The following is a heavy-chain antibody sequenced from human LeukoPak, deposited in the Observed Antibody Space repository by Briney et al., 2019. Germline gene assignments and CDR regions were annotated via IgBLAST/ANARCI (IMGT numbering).Heavy chain of an antibody. CDR3: AKYCSSTSCYMGYFDY. CDR1: GFTFSSYA. D-gene: IGHD2-2*02. CDR2: ISCSGGST. J-gene: IGHJ4*02. Sequence: GGSLRLSCAASGFTFSSYAMRWVRQAPGKGLEWVAPISCSGGSTYYADSVKGRFTISRDNSKKTLYLQMNSLRAEDTAVYYCAKYCSSTSCYMGYFDYWGQGTLVTVSS. V-gene: IGHV3-23*01.